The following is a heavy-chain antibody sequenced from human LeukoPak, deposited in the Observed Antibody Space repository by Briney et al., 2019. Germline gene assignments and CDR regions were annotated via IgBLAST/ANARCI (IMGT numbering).Heavy chain of an antibody. V-gene: IGHV1-69*06. Sequence: ASVKVSCKASGGTFSSYAISWVRQAPGQGLEWMGGIIPIFGTANYAQKFQGRVTITADKSTSTAYMELSSPRSEDTAVYYCARDSTYYYDSSGYHSLDYWGQGTLVTVSS. J-gene: IGHJ4*02. CDR2: IIPIFGTA. CDR3: ARDSTYYYDSSGYHSLDY. D-gene: IGHD3-22*01. CDR1: GGTFSSYA.